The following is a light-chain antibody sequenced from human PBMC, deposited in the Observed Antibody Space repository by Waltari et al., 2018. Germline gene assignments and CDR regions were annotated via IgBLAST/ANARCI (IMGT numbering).Light chain of an antibody. CDR1: QRISSW. CDR3: QQYSAYSWT. J-gene: IGKJ1*01. V-gene: IGKV1-5*03. CDR2: RAS. Sequence: DIQMTQSPATLSASVGDRVPITCRASQRISSWLAWYPQKPGKAPKLLIYRASTLESGVPSRFSGSGSGTDFTLTISSLQPDDSATYYCQQYSAYSWTFGQGTKVEIK.